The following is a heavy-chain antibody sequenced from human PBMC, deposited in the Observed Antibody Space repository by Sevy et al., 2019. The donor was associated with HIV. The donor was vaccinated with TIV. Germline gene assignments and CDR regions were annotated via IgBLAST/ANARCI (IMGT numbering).Heavy chain of an antibody. J-gene: IGHJ4*02. D-gene: IGHD3-16*02. CDR2: ISSSSSYT. V-gene: IGHV3-11*06. CDR1: GFTFSDYY. Sequence: GGSLRLSCAASGFTFSDYYMSWIRQAPGKGLEWVSYISSSSSYTNYADSVKGRFTISRDNAKNSLYLQMNSLRAEDTALYYCARGHDYVWGSYRHFDYWGQGTLVTVSS. CDR3: ARGHDYVWGSYRHFDY.